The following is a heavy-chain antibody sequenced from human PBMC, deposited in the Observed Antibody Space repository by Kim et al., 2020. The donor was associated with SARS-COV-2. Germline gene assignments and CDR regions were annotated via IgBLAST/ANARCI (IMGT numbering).Heavy chain of an antibody. CDR3: ARHQIRYFDQAGWFDP. CDR2: IYPGDSDT. J-gene: IGHJ5*02. V-gene: IGHV5-51*01. Sequence: GESLKISCKGSGYSFTSYWIGWVRQMPGKGLEWMGIIYPGDSDTRYSPSFQGQVTISADKSISTAYLQWSSLKASDTAMYYCARHQIRYFDQAGWFDPWGQGTLVTVSS. D-gene: IGHD3-9*01. CDR1: GYSFTSYW.